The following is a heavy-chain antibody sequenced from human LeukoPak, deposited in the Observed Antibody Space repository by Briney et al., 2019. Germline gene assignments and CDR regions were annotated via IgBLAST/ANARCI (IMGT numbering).Heavy chain of an antibody. J-gene: IGHJ4*02. D-gene: IGHD4-17*01. V-gene: IGHV1-46*01. CDR1: GYTFTTYY. CDR3: AAGDLVYDY. Sequence: GASVKVSCKASGYTFTTYYMHWVRQAPGQGLEWMGIINPSGGSTGCAQKFQGRVTMTRDTSTSTVYMELSSLRSEDTAVYYCAAGDLVYDYWGQGTLVTVSS. CDR2: INPSGGST.